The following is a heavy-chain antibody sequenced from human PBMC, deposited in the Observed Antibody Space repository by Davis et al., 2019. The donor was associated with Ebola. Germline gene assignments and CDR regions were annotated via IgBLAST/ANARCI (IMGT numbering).Heavy chain of an antibody. V-gene: IGHV3-7*03. J-gene: IGHJ6*02. CDR1: GFTFVSYA. Sequence: GGSLRLSCAASGFTFVSYAMSWVRQAPGKGLEWVANIKQDGSEKYYVDSVKGRFTISRDNAKNSLYLQMNSLRAEDTAVYYCARDNPYSSSWYGLSYYYYGMDVWGQGTTVTVSS. D-gene: IGHD6-13*01. CDR2: IKQDGSEK. CDR3: ARDNPYSSSWYGLSYYYYGMDV.